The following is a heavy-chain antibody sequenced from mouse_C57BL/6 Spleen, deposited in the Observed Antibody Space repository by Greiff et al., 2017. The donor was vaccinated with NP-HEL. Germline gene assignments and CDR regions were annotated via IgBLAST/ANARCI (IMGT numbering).Heavy chain of an antibody. CDR2: IYPGDGDT. CDR3: ARDGYPLYFDY. CDR1: GYAFSRSW. V-gene: IGHV1-80*01. D-gene: IGHD2-3*01. J-gene: IGHJ2*01. Sequence: QVQLQQSGAELVKPGASVKISCKASGYAFSRSWMHWGKQRPGKGLEWIGQIYPGDGDTNYHGKFKGKATLTADKSSSTAYMQLSSLTSEDSAVYFCARDGYPLYFDYWGQGTTLTVSS.